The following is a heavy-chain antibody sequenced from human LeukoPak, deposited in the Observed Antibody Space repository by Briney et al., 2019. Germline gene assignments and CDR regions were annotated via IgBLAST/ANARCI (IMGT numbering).Heavy chain of an antibody. J-gene: IGHJ4*02. Sequence: GRSLRLSCSASGSTFSTYWMSWVRQAPGKGLEWVAVIWYDGSNKYYADSVKGRFTISRDNSKNTLYLQMNSLRAEDTAVYYCAREEMATVTIDYWGQGTLVTVSS. D-gene: IGHD5-24*01. CDR3: AREEMATVTIDY. CDR2: IWYDGSNK. CDR1: GSTFSTYW. V-gene: IGHV3-33*08.